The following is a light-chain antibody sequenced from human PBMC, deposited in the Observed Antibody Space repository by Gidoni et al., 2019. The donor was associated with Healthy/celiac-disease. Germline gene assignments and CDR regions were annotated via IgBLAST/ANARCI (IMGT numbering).Light chain of an antibody. CDR2: DVS. Sequence: SVSGSPGQSVTISCTGTSSDVGGYNYVSWYQQHPGKAPKLMIYDVSKRPSGVPDRFSGSKSGNTASLTISGLQAEDEADYYCCSYAGSYTSPYVFGTGTKVTVL. CDR3: CSYAGSYTSPYV. V-gene: IGLV2-11*01. J-gene: IGLJ1*01. CDR1: SSDVGGYNY.